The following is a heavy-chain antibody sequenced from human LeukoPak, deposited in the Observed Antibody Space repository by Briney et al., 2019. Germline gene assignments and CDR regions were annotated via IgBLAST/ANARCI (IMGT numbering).Heavy chain of an antibody. CDR2: MSGSGGST. Sequence: HTGGSLRLSCAASGFTFSSYAMSWVRQAPGKGLEWVSGMSGSGGSTYYADSVKGRFTISRDNSKNTLYLQMNSLRAEDTAVYYCAKGGWLEYWGQGTLVTVSS. V-gene: IGHV3-23*01. CDR1: GFTFSSYA. CDR3: AKGGWLEY. D-gene: IGHD6-19*01. J-gene: IGHJ4*02.